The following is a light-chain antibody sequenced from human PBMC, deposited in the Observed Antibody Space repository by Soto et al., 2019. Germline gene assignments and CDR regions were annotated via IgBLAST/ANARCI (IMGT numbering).Light chain of an antibody. J-gene: IGKJ1*01. V-gene: IGKV3-11*01. Sequence: EIVLTQSPATLSLSPGERATLSCRASQSVSSYLAWYQQKPGLAPRLLIYDASSRATGSPDRFSGGGSGTDFTLTISRLEPEDFAVYYCQQSNDWWTFGQGTKVDIK. CDR3: QQSNDWWT. CDR1: QSVSSY. CDR2: DAS.